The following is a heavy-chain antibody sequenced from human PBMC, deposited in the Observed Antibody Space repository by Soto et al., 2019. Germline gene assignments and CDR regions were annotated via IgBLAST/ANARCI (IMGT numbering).Heavy chain of an antibody. CDR3: ARDRIAARLVYYYGMDV. D-gene: IGHD6-6*01. J-gene: IGHJ6*02. CDR2: ISSSSSYI. CDR1: GFTFSSCS. Sequence: ASVKVSCAASGFTFSSCSMNWVRQAPGKGLEWVSSISSSSSYIYYADSVKGRFTISRDNAKNSLYLQMNSLRAEDTAVYYCARDRIAARLVYYYGMDVWGQGTTVTVSS. V-gene: IGHV3-21*01.